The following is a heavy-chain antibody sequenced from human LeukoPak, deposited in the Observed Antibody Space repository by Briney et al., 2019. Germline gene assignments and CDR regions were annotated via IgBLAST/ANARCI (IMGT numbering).Heavy chain of an antibody. V-gene: IGHV4-59*08. CDR3: ARGDYYDSSGWRPHDAFDI. CDR2: IYYSGRT. J-gene: IGHJ3*02. D-gene: IGHD3-22*01. Sequence: KPSETLSLTCTVSGGSMSSHYWSWIRQPPGKGLEWIGYIYYSGRTYYNPSLQSRVTISVDTSKNQFSLKLSSVTAADTAVYYCARGDYYDSSGWRPHDAFDIWGQGTMVTVSS. CDR1: GGSMSSHY.